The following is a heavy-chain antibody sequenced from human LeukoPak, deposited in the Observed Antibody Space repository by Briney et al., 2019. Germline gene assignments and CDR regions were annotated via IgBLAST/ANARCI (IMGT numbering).Heavy chain of an antibody. J-gene: IGHJ3*02. CDR3: AHTSVVVVDGAFDI. Sequence: SGPTLSHPPPTLTLTFTFSGFSLTTLGVGVCWIRQPPGRALEWLTLIYWNDERRYTPSLKSRLLMVEDASKNQVVHTMTNMDPVDTATYYCAHTSVVVVDGAFDIWGQGTMVTVSS. CDR1: GFSLTTLGVG. D-gene: IGHD2-15*01. V-gene: IGHV2-5*01. CDR2: IYWNDER.